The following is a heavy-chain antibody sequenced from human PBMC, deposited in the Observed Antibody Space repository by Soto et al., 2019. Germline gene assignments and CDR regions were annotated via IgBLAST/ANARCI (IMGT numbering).Heavy chain of an antibody. V-gene: IGHV3-73*02. CDR1: GFALSDSA. CDR3: TRLSRSEVFWFDP. CDR2: IKSRAENFAT. J-gene: IGHJ5*02. Sequence: EVQLVESGGGLVQPGGSLKISCAASGFALSDSAVHWVRQAPGKGLEWVGRIKSRAENFATAFAASVSGRFTIFRDDSTNTASLQITGLKTEDTAVYFCTRLSRSEVFWFDPWGQGTLVTVSS.